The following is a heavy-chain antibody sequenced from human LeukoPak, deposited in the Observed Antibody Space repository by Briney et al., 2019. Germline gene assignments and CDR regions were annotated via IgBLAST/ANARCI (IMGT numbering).Heavy chain of an antibody. J-gene: IGHJ2*01. CDR3: ARRTMVADRYFDL. CDR2: FYYSGSI. CDR1: GGSISSYY. V-gene: IGHV4-59*08. Sequence: SETLSLTCTVSGGSISSYYWSWIRQPPGKGLEWIGYFYYSGSINYNPSLKSRVTISGDTSKNQFSLKLSSVTAADTAVYYCARRTMVADRYFDLWGRGTQVTVSS. D-gene: IGHD4/OR15-4a*01.